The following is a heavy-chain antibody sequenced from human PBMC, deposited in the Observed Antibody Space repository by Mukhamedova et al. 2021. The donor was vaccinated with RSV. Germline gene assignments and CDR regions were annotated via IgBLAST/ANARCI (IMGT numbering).Heavy chain of an antibody. CDR3: AKAPEVKQWLINYF. J-gene: IGHJ4*01. CDR2: ISGSGGTT. D-gene: IGHD6-19*01. V-gene: IGHV3-23*01. Sequence: GFTFNIYAMTWVRQAPGKGLEWVSVISGSGGTTYYADSVKGRFTISRDNSKNTLYLQMNSPRAADTAIYYCAKAPEVKQWLINYF. CDR1: GFTFNIYA.